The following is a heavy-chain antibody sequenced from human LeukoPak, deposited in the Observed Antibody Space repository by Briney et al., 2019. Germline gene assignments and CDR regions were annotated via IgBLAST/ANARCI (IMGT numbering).Heavy chain of an antibody. V-gene: IGHV3-20*04. CDR1: GFTFNNFG. CDR3: ARDQFPNYGDYVGEYFQH. Sequence: GGSLRLSCAASGFTFNNFGMQWVRQAPGKGLEWVSGINWNGGSTGYADSVKGRFTISRDNAKNSLYLQMNSLRAEDTALYYCARDQFPNYGDYVGEYFQHWGQGTLVTVSS. D-gene: IGHD4-17*01. J-gene: IGHJ1*01. CDR2: INWNGGST.